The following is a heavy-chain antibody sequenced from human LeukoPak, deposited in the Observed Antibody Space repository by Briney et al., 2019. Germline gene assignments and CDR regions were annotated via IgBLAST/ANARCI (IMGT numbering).Heavy chain of an antibody. CDR1: GFTFSGYW. CDR3: ARLRVGYSGSYYFDY. J-gene: IGHJ4*02. D-gene: IGHD1-26*01. Sequence: PGGSLRLSCAASGFTFSGYWMTWVRQAPGKGLEWVANIKPDGSEKYYVDSAKGRFTISRDNAKNSLSLQMNSLRVEDTAVYYCARLRVGYSGSYYFDYWGQGTLVTVSS. CDR2: IKPDGSEK. V-gene: IGHV3-7*01.